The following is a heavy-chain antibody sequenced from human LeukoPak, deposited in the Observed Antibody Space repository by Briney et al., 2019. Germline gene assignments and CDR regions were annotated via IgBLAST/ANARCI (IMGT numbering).Heavy chain of an antibody. Sequence: GASVKVSCKASGGTFSSLTIKWVRQAPGQGLEWMGGIIPIFGRANYAQKFQGRVTITADDSTSTAYMELSSLRSEDTAVYYCADLVYCSSSSCYEPFNQTWGQGTLVTVSP. CDR1: GGTFSSLT. CDR2: IIPIFGRA. CDR3: ADLVYCSSSSCYEPFNQT. V-gene: IGHV1-69*13. J-gene: IGHJ4*02. D-gene: IGHD2-2*01.